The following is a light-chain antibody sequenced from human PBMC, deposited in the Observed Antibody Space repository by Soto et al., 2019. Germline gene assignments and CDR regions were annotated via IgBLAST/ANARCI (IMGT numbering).Light chain of an antibody. V-gene: IGLV1-40*01. CDR2: GNM. CDR3: QSYDNGLSGYV. J-gene: IGLJ1*01. CDR1: SSNIGAGYY. Sequence: QSVLTQPPSVSGAPGQRVTISCSGSSSNIGAGYYVHWYQQLPGTAPKLLIYGNMYRPSGVPDRFSGSKSGTSASLAITGRQAEDEADYYCQSYDNGLSGYVFGTGTQLTVL.